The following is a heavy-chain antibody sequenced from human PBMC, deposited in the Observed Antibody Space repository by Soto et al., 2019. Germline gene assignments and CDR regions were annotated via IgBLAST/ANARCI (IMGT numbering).Heavy chain of an antibody. CDR2: ISGRGGNT. CDR3: AKDRGTGDYGVNAVDI. J-gene: IGHJ3*02. Sequence: EVQLLESGGGLVQPGGSLRLSCEASGFTFSIFAMGWVRQAPGKGLEWVSTISGRGGNTYYADSVKGRSTISRDNSKNTLNLQMNCLRGEDTAVYYCAKDRGTGDYGVNAVDIWGQGTMVTVSS. CDR1: GFTFSIFA. V-gene: IGHV3-23*01. D-gene: IGHD7-27*01.